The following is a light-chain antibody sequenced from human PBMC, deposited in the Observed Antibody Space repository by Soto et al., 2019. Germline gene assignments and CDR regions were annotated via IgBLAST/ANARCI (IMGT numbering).Light chain of an antibody. V-gene: IGKV4-1*01. J-gene: IGKJ4*01. CDR1: QTILNTPNNKTY. Sequence: DIVMTQSPASLAVSLGERATINCKSSQTILNTPNNKTYLAWYQHKARQAPKLLFYWASTRESGVPDRFSGSGSGTEFSLTISSLQAEDVAIYYCQQFYNTPLTFGGGTKVEIK. CDR2: WAS. CDR3: QQFYNTPLT.